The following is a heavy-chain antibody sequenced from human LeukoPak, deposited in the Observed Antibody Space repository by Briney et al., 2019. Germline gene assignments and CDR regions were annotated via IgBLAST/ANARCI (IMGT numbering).Heavy chain of an antibody. V-gene: IGHV4-59*08. CDR2: IYYSGST. CDR3: ARRSMVRTVGYYYSMDV. CDR1: GGSISSDY. D-gene: IGHD4/OR15-4a*01. Sequence: SETLSLTCTASGGSISSDYWSWIRQPPGKGLEWIGYIYYSGSTNYNPSLKSRVTISVDTSKKQFSLKLYSVTAADTAVYYCARRSMVRTVGYYYSMDVWGQGTTVTVSS. J-gene: IGHJ6*02.